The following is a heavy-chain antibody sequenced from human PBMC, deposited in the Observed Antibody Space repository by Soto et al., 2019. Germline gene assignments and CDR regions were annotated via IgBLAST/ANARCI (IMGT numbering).Heavy chain of an antibody. CDR3: ARDGVVPAARFDP. CDR2: ISSSSSYI. D-gene: IGHD2-2*01. V-gene: IGHV3-21*01. CDR1: GFPFRSYS. Sequence: GGSLRLSCAASGFPFRSYSMNWVRQAPGKGLEWVSSISSSSSYIYYADSVKGRFTISRDNAKNSLYLQMNSLRAEDTAVYYCARDGVVPAARFDPWGQGTLVTVSS. J-gene: IGHJ5*02.